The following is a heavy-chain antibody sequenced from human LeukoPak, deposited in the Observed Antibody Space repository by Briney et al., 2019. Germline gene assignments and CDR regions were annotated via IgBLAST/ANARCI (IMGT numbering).Heavy chain of an antibody. CDR2: INHSGST. J-gene: IGHJ4*02. Sequence: SETLSLTCAVYGGSFSGYYWSWIRQPPGKGLEWIGEINHSGSTNYNPSLKSRVTISVDTSKNQFSLKLSSVTAADTAVYYCARDPAPYCSSTSCYPPGDYWGQGTLVTVSS. V-gene: IGHV4-34*01. CDR1: GGSFSGYY. D-gene: IGHD2-2*01. CDR3: ARDPAPYCSSTSCYPPGDY.